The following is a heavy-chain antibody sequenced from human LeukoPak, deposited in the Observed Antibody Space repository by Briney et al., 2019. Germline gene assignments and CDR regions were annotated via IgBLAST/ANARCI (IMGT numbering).Heavy chain of an antibody. J-gene: IGHJ4*02. D-gene: IGHD4-17*01. Sequence: SETLSLTCTVSGGSISSYYWSWIRQPPGKGLEWIGYIYYSGSTNYNPSLKSRVTISVDTSKNQFSLKLSSVTAADTAVYYCARVGIYGDLSDYWGQGTLVTVSS. CDR2: IYYSGST. CDR1: GGSISSYY. CDR3: ARVGIYGDLSDY. V-gene: IGHV4-59*01.